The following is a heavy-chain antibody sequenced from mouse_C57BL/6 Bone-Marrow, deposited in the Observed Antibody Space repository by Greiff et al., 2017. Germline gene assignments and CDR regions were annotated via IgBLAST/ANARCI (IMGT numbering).Heavy chain of an antibody. Sequence: QVQLQQSGAELARPGASVKLSCKASGYTFTSYGISWVKQRTGQGLEWIGELYPRSGNTYYNEKFKGKATLTADKSSSTAYMELRSLTSEDSAVYFCARGIYYYGSSSWFAYWGQGTLVTVSA. CDR3: ARGIYYYGSSSWFAY. J-gene: IGHJ3*01. D-gene: IGHD1-1*01. CDR2: LYPRSGNT. CDR1: GYTFTSYG. V-gene: IGHV1-81*01.